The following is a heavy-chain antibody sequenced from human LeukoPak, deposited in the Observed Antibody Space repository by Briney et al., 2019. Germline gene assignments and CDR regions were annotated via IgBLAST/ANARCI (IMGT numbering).Heavy chain of an antibody. CDR3: ARGGYSYGYLYFDY. CDR1: GGTFSSYA. Sequence: EASVKVSCKASGGTFSSYAISWVRQAPGQGLEWMGGIIPIFGTANYAQKFQGRVTITADKSTSTAYMELSSLRSEDTAVYYCARGGYSYGYLYFDYWGQGTLVTVSS. D-gene: IGHD5-18*01. V-gene: IGHV1-69*06. J-gene: IGHJ4*02. CDR2: IIPIFGTA.